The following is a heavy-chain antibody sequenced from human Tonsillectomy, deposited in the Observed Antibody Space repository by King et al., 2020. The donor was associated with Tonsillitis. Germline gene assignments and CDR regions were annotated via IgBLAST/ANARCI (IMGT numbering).Heavy chain of an antibody. J-gene: IGHJ4*02. CDR1: GFTFSSYG. CDR3: AKEGEDYGSGSYWTFGDY. Sequence: VQLVESGGGVVQPGRSLRLSCAASGFTFSSYGMHWVRQAPGKGLEWVAVISYDGSNKYYADSVKGRFTISRDNSKNTLYLQMNSLRAEDTAVYYCAKEGEDYGSGSYWTFGDYWGQGTLVTVSS. CDR2: ISYDGSNK. V-gene: IGHV3-30*18. D-gene: IGHD3-10*01.